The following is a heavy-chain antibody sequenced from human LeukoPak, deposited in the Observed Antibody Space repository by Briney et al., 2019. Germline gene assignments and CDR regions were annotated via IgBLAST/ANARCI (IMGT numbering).Heavy chain of an antibody. V-gene: IGHV3-15*01. CDR3: TTDLGTYYHGSQRLIPIDY. CDR1: GFTFTNAW. CDR2: IKSKTDGETT. D-gene: IGHD3-10*01. Sequence: GGSLRLSCVDSGFTFTNAWMSWVRRAPGKGLEWIGRIKSKTDGETTNYAEPVRGRFTIPRDDSKSAVYLQMNSLKIEDTAVYYCTTDLGTYYHGSQRLIPIDYWGQGTLVTVSS. J-gene: IGHJ4*02.